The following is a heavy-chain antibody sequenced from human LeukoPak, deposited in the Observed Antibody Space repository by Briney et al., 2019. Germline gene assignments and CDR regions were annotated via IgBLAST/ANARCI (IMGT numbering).Heavy chain of an antibody. Sequence: PSETLSLTCTVSGGSISSYYWSWIRQPPGKGLEWIGYIYYSGSTNYNPSLKSRVTISVDTSKNQFSLKLSSVTAADTAVYYCARGGFGLLWSREGILDVWGKGTTVTISS. CDR3: ARGGFGLLWSREGILDV. CDR1: GGSISSYY. CDR2: IYYSGST. J-gene: IGHJ6*04. D-gene: IGHD3-10*01. V-gene: IGHV4-59*01.